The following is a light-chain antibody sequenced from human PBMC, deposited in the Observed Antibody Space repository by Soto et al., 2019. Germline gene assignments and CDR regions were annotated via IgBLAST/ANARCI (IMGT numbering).Light chain of an antibody. CDR1: QSLLHSNGYNY. CDR2: LGS. CDR3: MQALQTPLT. Sequence: DIVMTQSPLSLPVTPGEPASISCRSSQSLLHSNGYNYLDWYLQKPGQSPQLLIYLGSNRASGVPDRFSRSGSGTDFTLKISRVEAEDVGVYYCMQALQTPLTFGGGIKVDIX. J-gene: IGKJ4*01. V-gene: IGKV2-28*01.